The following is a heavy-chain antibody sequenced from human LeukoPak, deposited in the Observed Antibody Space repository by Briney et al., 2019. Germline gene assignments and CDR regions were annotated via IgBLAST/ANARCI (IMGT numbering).Heavy chain of an antibody. J-gene: IGHJ5*02. CDR1: GYTFTSYA. Sequence: ASVKVSCKASGYTFTSYAMHWVRQAPGQRLEWMGWINAGNGNTKYSQKFQGRVTITRDTSASTAYMELSSLRSEDTAVYYCARDGAKYSSSWYVGWFDPWGPGTLVTVSS. V-gene: IGHV1-3*01. D-gene: IGHD6-13*01. CDR3: ARDGAKYSSSWYVGWFDP. CDR2: INAGNGNT.